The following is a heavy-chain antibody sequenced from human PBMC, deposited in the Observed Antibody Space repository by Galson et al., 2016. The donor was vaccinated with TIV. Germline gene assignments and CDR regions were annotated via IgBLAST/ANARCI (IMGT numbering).Heavy chain of an antibody. J-gene: IGHJ6*03. D-gene: IGHD2-2*01. V-gene: IGHV1-2*02. CDR2: INPNSGAT. CDR1: GYTFTAYY. CDR3: AKDRGRSTTSSYMDV. Sequence: SVKVSCKASGYTFTAYYMHWVRQAPGQRLEWMGWINPNSGATYYGQSFQGSVTMTRDKSTSTVYLDLSRLRAGDTALYYCAKDRGRSTTSSYMDVWGKGTTVTISS.